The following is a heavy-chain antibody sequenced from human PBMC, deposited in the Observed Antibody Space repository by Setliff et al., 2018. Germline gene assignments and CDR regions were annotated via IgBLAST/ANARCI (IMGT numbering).Heavy chain of an antibody. CDR1: GFTFSSEA. V-gene: IGHV3-23*03. J-gene: IGHJ4*02. CDR2: ISSDAGMQ. CDR3: AKDISAGGWLQLYSYDY. Sequence: SLRLSCAASGFTFSSEAMTWVRQAPGKGLEWVSVISSDAGMQYYADSVKGRFTISRDNSKNTLFLTMNSLRAEDTAVYYCAKDISAGGWLQLYSYDYWGQGTLVTVSS. D-gene: IGHD5-12*01.